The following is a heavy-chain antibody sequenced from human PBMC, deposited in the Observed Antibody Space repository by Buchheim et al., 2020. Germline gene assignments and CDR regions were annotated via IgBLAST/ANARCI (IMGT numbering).Heavy chain of an antibody. Sequence: QVQLQESGPGLVKPSQTLSLTCTVSGGSISSGSYYWSWIRQPAGKGLEWIGRIYTSGSTNYNPSLKSRVTISVDTSKNQFSLKLSSVTAADTAVYYCARGSRYYGSGSYLPYYGMDVWGQGTT. V-gene: IGHV4-61*02. CDR1: GGSISSGSYY. D-gene: IGHD3-10*01. CDR3: ARGSRYYGSGSYLPYYGMDV. J-gene: IGHJ6*02. CDR2: IYTSGST.